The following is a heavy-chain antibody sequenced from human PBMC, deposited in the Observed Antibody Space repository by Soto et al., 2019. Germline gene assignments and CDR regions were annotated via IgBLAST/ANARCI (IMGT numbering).Heavy chain of an antibody. CDR2: TSGSGGST. V-gene: IGHV3-23*01. J-gene: IGHJ4*02. CDR1: GFTFSSYA. CDR3: AQTVAGDY. Sequence: LGGSLRLSCAASGFTFSSYAMSWVRQALGKGLEWVSTTSGSGGSTYYAVSVKGRFTISRDNSKNTLYLQMNSLRAEDTAVYSCAQTVAGDYWGQGTMVTLSS. D-gene: IGHD6-19*01.